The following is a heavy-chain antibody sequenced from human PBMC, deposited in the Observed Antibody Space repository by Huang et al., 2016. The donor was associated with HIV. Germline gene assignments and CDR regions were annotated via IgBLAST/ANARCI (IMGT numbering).Heavy chain of an antibody. J-gene: IGHJ4*02. V-gene: IGHV3-30-3*01. Sequence: QVQLVESGGGVVQPGRSLRVSCVASGFSFSNYAVHWGRQAPGKGLEWVAVISYDGTRKYYADSVKGRFTVSRDNSKNTAYVQMNNPRGGDTAVYYCARAPEFGNYEFDQWGLGTLVTVSS. CDR2: ISYDGTRK. CDR1: GFSFSNYA. CDR3: ARAPEFGNYEFDQ. D-gene: IGHD4-4*01.